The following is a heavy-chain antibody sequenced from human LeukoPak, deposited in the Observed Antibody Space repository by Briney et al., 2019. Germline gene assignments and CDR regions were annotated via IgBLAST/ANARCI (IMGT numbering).Heavy chain of an antibody. CDR3: ARSRIVVVPAAPYSSSSKFFDY. CDR2: INHSGST. CDR1: GGSFSGYY. D-gene: IGHD2-2*01. Sequence: SETLSLTCAVYGGSFSGYYWSWIRQPPGKGLEWIGEINHSGSTNYNPSLKSRVTISVDTSKSQFSLKLSSVTAADTAVYYCARSRIVVVPAAPYSSSSKFFDYWGQGTLVTVSS. V-gene: IGHV4-34*01. J-gene: IGHJ4*02.